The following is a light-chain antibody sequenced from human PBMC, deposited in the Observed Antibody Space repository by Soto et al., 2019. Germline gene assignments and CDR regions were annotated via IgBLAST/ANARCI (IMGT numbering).Light chain of an antibody. Sequence: QSALTQPASVSGSPGQSITFPCTGTSSDIGKSKYVSWFQQLPGEAPRLIIYEVNSRPSGISDRFPGSKSGNSASLTISGLQPEDESTYYCASQTSPNMWIFGGGTKLTVL. CDR2: EVN. V-gene: IGLV2-14*01. J-gene: IGLJ2*01. CDR3: ASQTSPNMWI. CDR1: SSDIGKSKY.